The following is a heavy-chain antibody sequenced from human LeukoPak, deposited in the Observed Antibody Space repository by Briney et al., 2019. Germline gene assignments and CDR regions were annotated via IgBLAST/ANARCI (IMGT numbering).Heavy chain of an antibody. CDR1: GFTFSSYA. V-gene: IGHV3-30*04. Sequence: GGSLRLSCAASGFTFSSYAMHWVRQAPGKGLEWVAVISYDGSNKYYTDSVKGRFTISRDNSKNTLYPQMNSLRAEDTAVYYCARESSGSSSWYYFDYWGQGTLVTVSS. CDR3: ARESSGSSSWYYFDY. J-gene: IGHJ4*02. CDR2: ISYDGSNK. D-gene: IGHD6-13*01.